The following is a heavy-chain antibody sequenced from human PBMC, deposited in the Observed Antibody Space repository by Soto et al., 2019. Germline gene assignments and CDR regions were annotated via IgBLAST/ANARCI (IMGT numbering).Heavy chain of an antibody. V-gene: IGHV1-18*01. D-gene: IGHD1-1*01. Sequence: QVHLVQSGAEVKKPGASVKVSCKGSGYGFTTYGITWVRQAPGQGLEWMAWISAHNGNTNDAQKLQGRVTVTRDTSTSTASMELRSLRSDDTAVYYCARGRYGDYWGQGALVTVSS. CDR1: GYGFTTYG. CDR3: ARGRYGDY. CDR2: ISAHNGNT. J-gene: IGHJ4*02.